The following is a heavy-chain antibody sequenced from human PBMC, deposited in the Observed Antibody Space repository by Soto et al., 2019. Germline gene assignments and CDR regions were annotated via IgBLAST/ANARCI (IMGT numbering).Heavy chain of an antibody. CDR2: ISSGSKTI. Sequence: PGGSLRLSCAASGFTFSGYSVNWVRQAPGKGLEWVSYISSGSKTIYYADSVKGRFTVSRDNARNSLYLQMNSVRAEDTAVYYCARARRAARAVDYWGQGTLVTVSS. CDR1: GFTFSGYS. J-gene: IGHJ4*02. D-gene: IGHD6-6*01. V-gene: IGHV3-48*01. CDR3: ARARRAARAVDY.